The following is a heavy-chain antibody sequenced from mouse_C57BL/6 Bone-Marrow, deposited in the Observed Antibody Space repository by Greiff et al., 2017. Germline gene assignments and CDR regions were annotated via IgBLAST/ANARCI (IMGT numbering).Heavy chain of an antibody. CDR1: GYTFTSYW. CDR3: ARVGYFGY. Sequence: VQLQQPGAELVKPGASVKLSCKASGYTFTSYWMHWVKQRPGQGLEWIGMIHPNSGSTNYNEKFQSKATLTVDNSSSTAYMQLSSLTSADSAVYCCARVGYFGYWGQGTTLTVSS. CDR2: IHPNSGST. V-gene: IGHV1-64*01. J-gene: IGHJ2*01.